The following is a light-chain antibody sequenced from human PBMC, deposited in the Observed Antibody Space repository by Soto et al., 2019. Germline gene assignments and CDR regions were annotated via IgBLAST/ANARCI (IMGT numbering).Light chain of an antibody. CDR1: SSDVGGYDY. J-gene: IGLJ1*01. Sequence: QSALTQPPSASGSPGQSVTISCSGTSSDVGGYDYVSWYQQHPGKAPKLMIYEVSKRPSGVPDRFSGSKSGNTASLTVSGLQAEDEADYYCTSYAGTANFNVFGPGTKLTVL. V-gene: IGLV2-8*01. CDR3: TSYAGTANFNV. CDR2: EVS.